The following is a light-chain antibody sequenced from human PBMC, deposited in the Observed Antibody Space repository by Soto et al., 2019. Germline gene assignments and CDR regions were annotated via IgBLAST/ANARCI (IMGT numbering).Light chain of an antibody. CDR2: DVT. CDR3: FSYAGSPWV. V-gene: IGLV2-11*01. CDR1: SSDVGGYNF. Sequence: QSVLTQPRSVSGSPGQSVTISCTGTSSDVGGYNFVSWYQQHPGKAPNFLIYDVTNRPSGVPDRFSGSKSGNTASLTISGLQAEDEADYYCFSYAGSPWVFGGGTKLTVL. J-gene: IGLJ3*02.